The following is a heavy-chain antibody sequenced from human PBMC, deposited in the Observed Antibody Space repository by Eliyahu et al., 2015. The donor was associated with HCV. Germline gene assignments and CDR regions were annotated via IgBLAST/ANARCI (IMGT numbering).Heavy chain of an antibody. CDR3: ATTGGKWLYKGALDY. CDR2: ISGTGGST. CDR1: GXPFSXYA. D-gene: IGHD3-22*01. J-gene: IGHJ4*02. Sequence: EVQLLESGGGLVQPGGSLXLSCAASGXPFSXYAXSWVRQAPGKGLEGVSAISGTGGSTDYADSVKGRFTISRDISKNTLYLQMNSLRAEDTTVYYCATTGGKWLYKGALDYWGQGTLVTVSS. V-gene: IGHV3-23*01.